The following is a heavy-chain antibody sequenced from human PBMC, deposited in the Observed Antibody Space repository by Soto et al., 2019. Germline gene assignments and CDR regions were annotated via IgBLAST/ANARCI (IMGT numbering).Heavy chain of an antibody. V-gene: IGHV3-9*01. CDR1: GFTFDDYA. CDR2: ISWNSVSI. Sequence: EVQLVESGGGLVQPGRSLRLSCAASGFTFDDYAMHWVRQAPGKGLEWVSGISWNSVSIGYADSVKGRFTISRDNAQNSLYLQMNSLRAEDTALYYGAKDARGYDYLDSWGQGTLVTVSS. J-gene: IGHJ4*02. D-gene: IGHD5-12*01. CDR3: AKDARGYDYLDS.